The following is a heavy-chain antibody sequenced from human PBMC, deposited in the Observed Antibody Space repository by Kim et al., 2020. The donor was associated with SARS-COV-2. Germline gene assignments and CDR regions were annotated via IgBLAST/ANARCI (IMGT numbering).Heavy chain of an antibody. CDR2: IDWDDDK. J-gene: IGHJ6*03. CDR3: ARLRGTGTTGSQSSVYYLDV. Sequence: SGPTLVNPTQTLTLTCPFSGFSLFSRGMCVTWIRQPPGKALEWLARIDWDDDKYYNTSLKTRLTISKDTSKNQVVLTMTNLDPVDTATYYCARLRGTGTTGSQSSVYYLDVWGHGTTVTVSS. V-gene: IGHV2-70*11. CDR1: GFSLFSRGMC. D-gene: IGHD1-7*01.